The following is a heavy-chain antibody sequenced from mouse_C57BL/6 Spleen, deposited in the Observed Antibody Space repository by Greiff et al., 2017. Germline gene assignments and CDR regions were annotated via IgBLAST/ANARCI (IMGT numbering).Heavy chain of an antibody. CDR1: GYTFTSYW. CDR3: ARGHGAMDY. CDR2: IDPSDSYT. D-gene: IGHD6-1*01. Sequence: QVQLQQPGAELVKPGASVKLSCTASGYTFTSYWMQWVKQRPGQGLEWIGEIDPSDSYTNYNQKFKGKATLTVDTSSSTAYMQLSSLTSEDSAVYDCARGHGAMDYWGQGTSVTVSS. J-gene: IGHJ4*01. V-gene: IGHV1-50*01.